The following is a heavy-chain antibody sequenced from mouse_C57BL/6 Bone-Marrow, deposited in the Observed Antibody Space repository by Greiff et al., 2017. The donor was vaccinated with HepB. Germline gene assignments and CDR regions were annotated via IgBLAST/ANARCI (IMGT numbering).Heavy chain of an antibody. V-gene: IGHV1-81*01. CDR1: GYTFTSYG. CDR3: ASFITTARGAY. J-gene: IGHJ3*01. CDR2: IYPRSGNT. D-gene: IGHD1-1*01. Sequence: QVQLQQSGAELARPGASVKLSCKASGYTFTSYGISWVKQRTGQGLEWIGEIYPRSGNTYYNEKFKGKATLTADKSSSTAYMELRSLTSEDSAVYFGASFITTARGAYWGQGTLVTVSA.